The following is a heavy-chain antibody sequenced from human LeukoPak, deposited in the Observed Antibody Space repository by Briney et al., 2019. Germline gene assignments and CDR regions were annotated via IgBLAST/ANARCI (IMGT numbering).Heavy chain of an antibody. V-gene: IGHV3-30*02. J-gene: IGHJ3*02. CDR2: IRYDGSNK. CDR3: AKRLWESKGLDPFDI. D-gene: IGHD5-18*01. CDR1: GFTFSSYG. Sequence: GGSLRLSCAASGFTFSSYGMHWVRQAPGKGLEWVAFIRYDGSNKYYADSVKGRFTISRDNSKNTLYLQMNSLRADDTALYCCAKRLWESKGLDPFDIWGQGTMVTVSS.